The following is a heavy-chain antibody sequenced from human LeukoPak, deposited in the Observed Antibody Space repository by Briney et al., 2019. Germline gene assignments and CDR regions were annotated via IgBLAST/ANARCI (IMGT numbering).Heavy chain of an antibody. Sequence: GGSVRLSCAASGFTFSSYSMNWARQAPGKGLEWISFISSSGSPIYYAGSVTGRFTISKDNGKNSLYLQMNSLRDEDTAVYYCARGVEGSYYYDSSGKGNALDIWGQGTMVTVSS. CDR1: GFTFSSYS. D-gene: IGHD3-22*01. V-gene: IGHV3-48*02. CDR3: ARGVEGSYYYDSSGKGNALDI. J-gene: IGHJ3*02. CDR2: ISSSGSPI.